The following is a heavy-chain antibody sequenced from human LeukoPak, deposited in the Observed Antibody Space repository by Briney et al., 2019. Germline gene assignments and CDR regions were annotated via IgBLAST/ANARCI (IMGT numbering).Heavy chain of an antibody. V-gene: IGHV3-23*01. J-gene: IGHJ4*02. CDR1: GFTFSNYA. CDR2: ISGSGGST. Sequence: GGSLRLSCAASGFTFSNYAMSWARQAPGKGLEWVSAISGSGGSTYYADSVKGRFNISRDNSKNTLYLQMDSLRAEDTAVYYCTKGTIWLPFDYWGQGTLVTVSS. CDR3: TKGTIWLPFDY. D-gene: IGHD5-18*01.